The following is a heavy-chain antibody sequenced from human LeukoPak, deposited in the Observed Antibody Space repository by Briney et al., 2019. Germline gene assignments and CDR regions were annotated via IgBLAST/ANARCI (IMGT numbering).Heavy chain of an antibody. J-gene: IGHJ4*02. CDR1: GGSFIGFH. V-gene: IGHV4-34*01. Sequence: SETLSLTCAVYGGSFIGFHWNWIRQPPGKGLEWIGDINHSGSTNYNPSLTSRVTISVDRSKNQFSLKLRSVIAADTAVYYCARVGWELLGPFDHWGQGTLVTVSS. D-gene: IGHD1-26*01. CDR3: ARVGWELLGPFDH. CDR2: INHSGST.